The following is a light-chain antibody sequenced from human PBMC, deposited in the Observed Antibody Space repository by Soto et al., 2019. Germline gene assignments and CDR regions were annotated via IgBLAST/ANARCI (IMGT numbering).Light chain of an antibody. CDR2: DVS. J-gene: IGLJ2*01. CDR1: SSDVGGYNY. CDR3: CSYAGSYPPVV. V-gene: IGLV2-11*01. Sequence: QSALTQPRSVSGSPGQSVTISCTGTSSDVGGYNYVSWYQQHPGKAPKLMISDVSKRPSWVPDRFSGSKSGNTASLTISGLQAEDEADYYCCSYAGSYPPVVFAGGTKLTVL.